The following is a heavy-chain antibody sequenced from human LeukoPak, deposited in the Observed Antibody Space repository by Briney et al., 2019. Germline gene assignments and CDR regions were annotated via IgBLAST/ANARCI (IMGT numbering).Heavy chain of an antibody. D-gene: IGHD6-13*01. CDR2: ITDSGSHT. V-gene: IGHV3-23*01. CDR1: GFTFSTYA. CDR3: AGRAAAGKNFDY. J-gene: IGHJ4*02. Sequence: GGSLRLSCAGSGFTFSTYAMSWVRQAPGKGLEWVSAITDSGSHTYDADSVKGRFTISRDNSKNTLYLQMNSLRAEDSAVYFCAGRAAAGKNFDYWGQGTLVTVSS.